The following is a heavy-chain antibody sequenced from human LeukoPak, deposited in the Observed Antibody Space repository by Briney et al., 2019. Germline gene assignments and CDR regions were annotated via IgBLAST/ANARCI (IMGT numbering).Heavy chain of an antibody. Sequence: SQTLSLTCTVSGGSISSGGYYWSWIRQPPGKGLEWIGRIYTSGSTNYNPPLKSRVTMSVDTSKNQFSLKLSSVTAADTAVYYCARAPDYDFWSGYLYYYYYMDVWGKGTTVTVSS. J-gene: IGHJ6*03. V-gene: IGHV4-61*02. D-gene: IGHD3-3*01. CDR2: IYTSGST. CDR3: ARAPDYDFWSGYLYYYYYMDV. CDR1: GGSISSGGYY.